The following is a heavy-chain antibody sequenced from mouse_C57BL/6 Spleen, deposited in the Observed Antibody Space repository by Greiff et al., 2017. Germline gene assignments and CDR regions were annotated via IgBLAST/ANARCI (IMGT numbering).Heavy chain of an antibody. J-gene: IGHJ2*01. D-gene: IGHD1-1*01. V-gene: IGHV14-4*01. CDR1: GFNIKDDY. Sequence: EVQLQQSGAELVRPGASVKLSCTASGFNIKDDYMHWVKQRPEQGLEWIGWIDPENGDTEYASKFQGKATITADTSSNTAYLQLSSLTSEDTAVYYCTKGLRDYYFDYWGQGTTLTVSS. CDR2: IDPENGDT. CDR3: TKGLRDYYFDY.